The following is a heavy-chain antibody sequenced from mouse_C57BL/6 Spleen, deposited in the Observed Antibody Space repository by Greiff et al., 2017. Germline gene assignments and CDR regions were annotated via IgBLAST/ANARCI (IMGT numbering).Heavy chain of an antibody. Sequence: QVQLQQSGPELVKPGASVKISCKASGYAFSSSWMNWVKQRPGKGLEWIGRIYPGDGDTNYNGKFKGKATLTADKSSSTAYMQLSSLTSEDSAVYFCARGYYGSSKWYFDVWAQGPRSPSPQ. D-gene: IGHD1-1*01. CDR1: GYAFSSSW. J-gene: IGHJ1*03. CDR3: ARGYYGSSKWYFDV. V-gene: IGHV1-82*01. CDR2: IYPGDGDT.